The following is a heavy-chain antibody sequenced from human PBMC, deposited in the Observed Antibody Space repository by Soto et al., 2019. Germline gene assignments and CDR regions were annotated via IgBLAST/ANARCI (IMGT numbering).Heavy chain of an antibody. V-gene: IGHV4-34*01. CDR3: ARDKITGLFDY. J-gene: IGHJ4*02. CDR1: GGSFSGYG. Sequence: SETLSLTCAVYGGSFSGYGWTWIRQPPGTGLEWIGEINHSGSTNYNPSLKSRVTISVDTSKNQFSLKLTSVTAADTAVYYCARDKITGLFDYWGQGTLVTV. CDR2: INHSGST. D-gene: IGHD2-8*02.